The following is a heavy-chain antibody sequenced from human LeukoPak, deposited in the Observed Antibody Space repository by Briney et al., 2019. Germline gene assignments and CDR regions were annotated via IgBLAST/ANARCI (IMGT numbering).Heavy chain of an antibody. J-gene: IGHJ4*02. CDR1: GYTFTSYY. Sequence: PVASVKVSCKASGYTFTSYYIHWVRQAPGQGLEWMGRINPNSGGTNYAQKFQGRVTMTRDTSISTAYMELSRLRSDDTAVYYCAREELGGYDGYWGQGTLVTVSS. CDR3: AREELGGYDGY. V-gene: IGHV1-2*06. CDR2: INPNSGGT. D-gene: IGHD5-12*01.